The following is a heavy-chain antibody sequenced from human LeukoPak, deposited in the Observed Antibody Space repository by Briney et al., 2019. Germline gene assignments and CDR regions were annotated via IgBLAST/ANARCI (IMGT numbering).Heavy chain of an antibody. D-gene: IGHD7-27*01. Sequence: PSETLSLTCTVSGGSISSYYWSWIRQPPGKGLEWIGEINHSGSTNYNPSLKSRVTISVDTSKNQFSLKLSSVTAADTAVYYCARGLGLRDYWGQGTLVTVSS. V-gene: IGHV4-34*01. CDR2: INHSGST. CDR1: GGSISSYY. CDR3: ARGLGLRDY. J-gene: IGHJ4*02.